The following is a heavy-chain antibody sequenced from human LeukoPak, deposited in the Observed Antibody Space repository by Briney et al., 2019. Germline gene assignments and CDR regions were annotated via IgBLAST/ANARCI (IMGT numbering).Heavy chain of an antibody. D-gene: IGHD2-2*01. V-gene: IGHV4-34*01. Sequence: SETLSLTCGVSGGSFSGYYWSWIRQSPGKGLEWIGEINESGSTDYNPSLMSRVTISLDTSKNQFSLKLSSVTAADTAVYYCARIVVPAAINWFDPWGQGTLVTVSS. J-gene: IGHJ5*02. CDR3: ARIVVPAAINWFDP. CDR2: INESGST. CDR1: GGSFSGYY.